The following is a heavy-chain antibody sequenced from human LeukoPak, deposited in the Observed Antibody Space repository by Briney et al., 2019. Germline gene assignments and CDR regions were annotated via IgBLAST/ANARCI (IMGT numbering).Heavy chain of an antibody. Sequence: ASVKVSCKASGYTFTSYAMHWVRQAPGQRLEWMGWINAGNGNTKYSQKFQGRVTITRDTSASTAYMELSSLRSEDTAVYYCASYGDWNGAFDIWGQGTMVTVSS. CDR1: GYTFTSYA. V-gene: IGHV1-3*01. J-gene: IGHJ3*02. CDR2: INAGNGNT. CDR3: ASYGDWNGAFDI. D-gene: IGHD4-17*01.